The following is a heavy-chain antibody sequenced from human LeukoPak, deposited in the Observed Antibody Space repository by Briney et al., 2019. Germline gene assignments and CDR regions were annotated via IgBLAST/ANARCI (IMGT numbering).Heavy chain of an antibody. CDR2: TSAYNGNT. CDR3: ARDTAYAFDI. J-gene: IGHJ3*02. D-gene: IGHD5-18*01. CDR1: GGTFSSYG. Sequence: ASVKVSCKASGGTFSSYGISWVRQAPGQGLEWMGWTSAYNGNTNYAQKLQGRVTMTTDTSTSTAYMELRSLRSDDTAVYYCARDTAYAFDIWGQGTMVTVSS. V-gene: IGHV1-18*01.